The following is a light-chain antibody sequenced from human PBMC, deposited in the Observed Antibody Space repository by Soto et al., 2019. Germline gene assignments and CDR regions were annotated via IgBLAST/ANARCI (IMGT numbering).Light chain of an antibody. CDR2: GAS. J-gene: IGKJ1*01. Sequence: ELVLTQSPAILSLSPGERETLSCKSSQSVSNDFLAWYQQNPGQAPRLFIYGASSRATGIPDRFSGSGSGTDVTLTISRLETADFAVYYCQQYGSSPRTFGQGTKVDIK. V-gene: IGKV3-20*01. CDR3: QQYGSSPRT. CDR1: QSVSNDF.